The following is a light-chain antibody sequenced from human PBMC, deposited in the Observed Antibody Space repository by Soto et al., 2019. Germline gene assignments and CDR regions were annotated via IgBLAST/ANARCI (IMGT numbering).Light chain of an antibody. Sequence: VVMTQNPLSLPVTLGQPASISCRSNQSLVHSDGIAYFSWFQQRPGRSPRRLIYKVSNRDSGVPARFSGSGSGTDFALKISRVEAEDVGVYYCMQGTHWPITFGQGRLLAV. V-gene: IGKV2-30*02. CDR3: MQGTHWPIT. CDR1: QSLVHSDGIAY. J-gene: IGKJ5*01. CDR2: KVS.